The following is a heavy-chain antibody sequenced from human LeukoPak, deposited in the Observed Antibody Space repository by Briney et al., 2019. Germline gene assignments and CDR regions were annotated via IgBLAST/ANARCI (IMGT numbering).Heavy chain of an antibody. CDR2: ISSSSAI. J-gene: IGHJ6*02. CDR3: AREIGSTGWYYYGMDV. V-gene: IGHV3-69-1*02. CDR1: GFTFSGYS. D-gene: IGHD5-12*01. Sequence: GGSLRLSCAASGFTFSGYSMNWVRQAPGKGLEWVSYISSSSAIYYADSVKGRFTISWDYSKTTLYLQMNSLRAEDTAVYYCAREIGSTGWYYYGMDVWGQGTTVTVSS.